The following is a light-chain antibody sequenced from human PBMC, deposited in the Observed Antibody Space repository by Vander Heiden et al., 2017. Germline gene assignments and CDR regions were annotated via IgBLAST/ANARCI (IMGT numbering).Light chain of an antibody. J-gene: IGLJ3*02. CDR1: SSDVGGYNY. CDR2: DVS. Sequence: QSALTQPASVSGSPGQSITISCTGTSSDVGGYNYVSWYQQHPGKAPILRSYDVSNRPSGVSNRFSGSKSGNTASPTISGLQAEDEAYYYCSSYTSSSTSVFGGGTKLTVL. V-gene: IGLV2-14*01. CDR3: SSYTSSSTSV.